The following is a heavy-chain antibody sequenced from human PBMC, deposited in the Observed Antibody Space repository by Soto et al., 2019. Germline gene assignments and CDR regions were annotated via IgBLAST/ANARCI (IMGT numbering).Heavy chain of an antibody. CDR1: GGTFSSYA. Sequence: QVQLVQCGAEVKKPGSSVKVSCKASGGTFSSYAISWVRQAPGQGLEWMGGIIPIFGTANYAQKFQGRVTITADESTSTAYIELSSLRSEDTDVYYCARDYSNYFFDYWGQGTLVTVSS. CDR2: IIPIFGTA. CDR3: ARDYSNYFFDY. V-gene: IGHV1-69*01. J-gene: IGHJ4*02. D-gene: IGHD4-4*01.